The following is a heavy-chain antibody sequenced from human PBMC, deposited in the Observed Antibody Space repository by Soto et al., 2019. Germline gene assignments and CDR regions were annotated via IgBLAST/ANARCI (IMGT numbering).Heavy chain of an antibody. CDR3: ARGTVPYYYYMDV. D-gene: IGHD4-4*01. CDR1: GFTFSSYA. V-gene: IGHV3-64*01. Sequence: GGSLRLSCAASGFTFSSYAMHWVRQAPGKGLEYVSAISSNGGSTYYANSVKGRFTISRDNSKNTLYLQMGSLRAEDMAVYYCARGTVPYYYYMDVWGKGTTVTVSS. CDR2: ISSNGGST. J-gene: IGHJ6*03.